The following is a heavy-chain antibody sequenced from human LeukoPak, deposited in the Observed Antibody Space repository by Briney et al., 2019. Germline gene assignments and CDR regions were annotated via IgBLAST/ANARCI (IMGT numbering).Heavy chain of an antibody. CDR2: ISAYNGNT. CDR1: GYTFTSYG. D-gene: IGHD2-2*01. CDR3: ARDIVVVPAAKTPWVAGY. J-gene: IGHJ4*02. Sequence: ASVKVSCKASGYTFTSYGISWVRQAPGQGLEWMGWISAYNGNTNYAQKLQGRVTMTTDTSTSTAYMELRSLRSDDTAVYYCARDIVVVPAAKTPWVAGYWGQGTLVTVSS. V-gene: IGHV1-18*04.